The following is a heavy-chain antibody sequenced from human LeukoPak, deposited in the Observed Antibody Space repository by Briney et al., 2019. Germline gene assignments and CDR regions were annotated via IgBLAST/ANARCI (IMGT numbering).Heavy chain of an antibody. J-gene: IGHJ5*02. Sequence: SETLSLTCTVSGGSISSYYWSWIRQPPGKGLEWIGYIYYSGSTNYNPSLKSRVTISVDTSKNQFSLKLSSVTAADTAVYYCARGYCSGGSCFSGWFDPWGQGTLVTVSS. CDR3: ARGYCSGGSCFSGWFDP. CDR2: IYYSGST. V-gene: IGHV4-59*12. CDR1: GGSISSYY. D-gene: IGHD2-15*01.